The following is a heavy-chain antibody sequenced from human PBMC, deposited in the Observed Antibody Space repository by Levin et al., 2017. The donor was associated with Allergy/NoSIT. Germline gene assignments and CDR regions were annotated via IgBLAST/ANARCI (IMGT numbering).Heavy chain of an antibody. Sequence: GSLRLSCAVYGGSFSGYYWSWIRQPPGKGLEWIGEINHSGSTNYNPSLKSRVTISVDTSKNQFSLKLSSVTAADTAVYYCARGGRDGYNQYWGQGTLVTVSS. V-gene: IGHV4-34*01. J-gene: IGHJ4*02. CDR2: INHSGST. CDR1: GGSFSGYY. CDR3: ARGGRDGYNQY. D-gene: IGHD5-24*01.